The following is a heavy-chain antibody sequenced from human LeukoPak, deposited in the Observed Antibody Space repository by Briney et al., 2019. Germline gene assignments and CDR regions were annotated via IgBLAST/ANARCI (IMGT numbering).Heavy chain of an antibody. V-gene: IGHV3-23*01. CDR3: AKDVAQLPGLIDY. D-gene: IGHD1-7*01. J-gene: IGHJ4*02. CDR2: ISGSGGST. Sequence: PGGSLRLSCAASGFTFSSYWMSWVRQAPGKGLEWVSVISGSGGSTYYADSVKGRFTISRDNSKNTLYLQMNSLRAEDTAVYYCAKDVAQLPGLIDYWGQGTLVTVSS. CDR1: GFTFSSYW.